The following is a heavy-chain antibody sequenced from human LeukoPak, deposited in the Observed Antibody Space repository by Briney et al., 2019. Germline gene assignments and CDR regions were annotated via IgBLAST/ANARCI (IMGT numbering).Heavy chain of an antibody. V-gene: IGHV3-23*01. J-gene: IGHJ4*02. CDR1: GFTFSSYA. D-gene: IGHD6-25*01. Sequence: GGSLRLSCAASGFTFSSYAMSWVRQAPGKGLEWVSAISGSGGSTYYADSVKGRFTISRDNSKNTLYLQMNSLRAEDTAVYYCAEGLAAARYYFDYWGQGTLVTVSS. CDR2: ISGSGGST. CDR3: AEGLAAARYYFDY.